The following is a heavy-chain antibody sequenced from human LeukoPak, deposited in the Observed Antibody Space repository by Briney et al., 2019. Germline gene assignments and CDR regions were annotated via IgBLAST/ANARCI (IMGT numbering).Heavy chain of an antibody. CDR3: ARERNSGYSSLGP. CDR2: INPNNFDS. CDR1: GYTFTDYY. D-gene: IGHD3-22*01. V-gene: IGHV1-2*04. Sequence: ASVKVSCKASGYTFTDYYIHWVRQAPGQGPEWMGWINPNNFDSKYAQKFQGSVTMTRDTSIATAYMELRRLTSDDTAVYYCARERNSGYSSLGPWGQGTLVTVSS. J-gene: IGHJ4*02.